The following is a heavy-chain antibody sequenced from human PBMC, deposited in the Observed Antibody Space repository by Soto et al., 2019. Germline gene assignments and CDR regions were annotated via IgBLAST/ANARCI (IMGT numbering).Heavy chain of an antibody. Sequence: ASVKVSCKGSGYTFTSYGISWVRQAPGQGLEWMGWIDVNTNYAQKFQGRVTMTTDTSTSTAYLELRSLRSDDTAVYYCARESMSYDYSKLRYRGQGTPVTVSS. CDR3: ARESMSYDYSKLRY. D-gene: IGHD4-4*01. J-gene: IGHJ4*02. V-gene: IGHV1-18*04. CDR2: IDVNT. CDR1: GYTFTSYG.